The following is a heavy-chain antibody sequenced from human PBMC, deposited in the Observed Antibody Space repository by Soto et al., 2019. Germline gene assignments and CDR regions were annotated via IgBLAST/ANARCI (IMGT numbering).Heavy chain of an antibody. CDR3: ARNVVLITGVYFDY. Sequence: SLRLFCAASGFTVSSNYMSWVRQAPGKGLEWVANIKKDGSEKYYVDSVKGRFTISRDNAKNSLFLQMNSLRAEDTAVYYCARNVVLITGVYFDYWGQGTLVTVSS. D-gene: IGHD3-22*01. J-gene: IGHJ4*02. CDR2: IKKDGSEK. CDR1: GFTVSSNY. V-gene: IGHV3-7*04.